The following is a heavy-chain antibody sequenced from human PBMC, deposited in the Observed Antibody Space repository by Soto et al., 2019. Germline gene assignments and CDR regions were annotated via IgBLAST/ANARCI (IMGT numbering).Heavy chain of an antibody. CDR2: IYYSGST. V-gene: IGHV4-59*01. CDR1: GGSISRYY. Sequence: SETLSLTCTVSGGSISRYYWNWVRQPPGKGLEWIGYIYYSGSTNYNPSLKSRVTMSVDTSKNQFSLKLNSVTAADTAVYYCARSVFPWGQGTLVTVSS. CDR3: ARSVFP. J-gene: IGHJ5*02.